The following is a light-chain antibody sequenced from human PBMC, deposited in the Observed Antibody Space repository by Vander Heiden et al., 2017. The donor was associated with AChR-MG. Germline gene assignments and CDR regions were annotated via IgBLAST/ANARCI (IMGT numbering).Light chain of an antibody. CDR2: GAS. Sequence: EMESTQSPGTRSLSPGEKANRSCRPSQVVTNNYLAWYQQKPGQAARLLIYGASSRATGIPDRFSGSGSGTDFTLTISRLEPEDFAVFYCQQYGTSPLTFGGGTKVEIK. J-gene: IGKJ4*01. CDR1: QVVTNNY. CDR3: QQYGTSPLT. V-gene: IGKV3-20*01.